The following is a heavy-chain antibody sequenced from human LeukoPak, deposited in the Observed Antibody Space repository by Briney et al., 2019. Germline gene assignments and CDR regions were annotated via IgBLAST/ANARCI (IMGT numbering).Heavy chain of an antibody. CDR1: GFTFSSYA. CDR3: AKDGHWNLKDFDY. D-gene: IGHD1-1*01. J-gene: IGHJ4*02. V-gene: IGHV3-23*01. CDR2: ISGSGGST. Sequence: PGGSLRLSCAAPGFTFSSYAMSWVRQAPGKGLEWVSAISGSGGSTYYADSVKGRFTTSRDNSKNTLYLQMNSLRAEDTAVYYCAKDGHWNLKDFDYWGQGTLVTVSS.